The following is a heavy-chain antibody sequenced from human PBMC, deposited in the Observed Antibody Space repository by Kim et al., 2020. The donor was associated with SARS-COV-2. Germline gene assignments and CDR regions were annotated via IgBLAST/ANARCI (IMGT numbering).Heavy chain of an antibody. V-gene: IGHV4-34*01. CDR1: GGSFSGYY. CDR3: ARNGGNFWSGYYTYFDY. Sequence: SETLSLTCAVYGGSFSGYYWSWIRQPPGKGLEWIGEINHSGSTNYNPSPKSRAPISVDTSKNQFSLTLSSVTAADTAVYYCARNGGNFWSGYYTYFDYWGAGSLGSVSS. D-gene: IGHD3-3*01. CDR2: INHSGST. J-gene: IGHJ4*02.